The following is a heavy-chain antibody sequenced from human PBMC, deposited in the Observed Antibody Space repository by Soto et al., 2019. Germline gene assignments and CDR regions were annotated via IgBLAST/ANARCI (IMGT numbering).Heavy chain of an antibody. CDR3: ARDPAAIPTSFDY. V-gene: IGHV3-30-3*01. CDR1: GFTFSSYA. J-gene: IGHJ4*02. CDR2: ISYDGSNK. D-gene: IGHD2-2*02. Sequence: QVQLVESGGGVVQPGRSLRLSCAASGFTFSSYAMHWVRQAPGKGLEWVAVISYDGSNKYYADSVKGRFTISRDNSKNTLYLQMNSLRAEDTAVYYCARDPAAIPTSFDYWGQGTLVTVSS.